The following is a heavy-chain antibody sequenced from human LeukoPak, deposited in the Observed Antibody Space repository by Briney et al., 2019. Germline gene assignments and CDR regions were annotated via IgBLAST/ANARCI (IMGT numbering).Heavy chain of an antibody. V-gene: IGHV3-30*02. Sequence: PGGSLRLSCAASGFTFSSYGMHWVRQAPGKGLEWVAFIRYDGSNKYYADSVKGRFTISRDNSKNTLYLQMNSLRAEDTAVYYCAKDSAGFGELSCFDYWGQGTLVTVSS. CDR1: GFTFSSYG. J-gene: IGHJ4*02. D-gene: IGHD3-10*01. CDR2: IRYDGSNK. CDR3: AKDSAGFGELSCFDY.